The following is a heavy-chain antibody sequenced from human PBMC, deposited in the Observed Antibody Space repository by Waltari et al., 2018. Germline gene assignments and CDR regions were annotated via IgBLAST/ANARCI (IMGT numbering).Heavy chain of an antibody. D-gene: IGHD1-1*01. CDR2: ISSDESKT. CDR3: ARVAQRTYRSPVPGRDYYYGMDG. Sequence: SGCVCVPPGGSLRLSCAASGFPCGNSRMNWLRQPQGRGLGWVSGISSDESKTSYADSVNGRFTISRDNSKKTVYLQMKRLRVEDTAIYYCARVAQRTYRSPVPGRDYYYGMDGWGQGTTGT. J-gene: IGHJ6*02. CDR1: GFPCGNSR. V-gene: IGHV3-74*01.